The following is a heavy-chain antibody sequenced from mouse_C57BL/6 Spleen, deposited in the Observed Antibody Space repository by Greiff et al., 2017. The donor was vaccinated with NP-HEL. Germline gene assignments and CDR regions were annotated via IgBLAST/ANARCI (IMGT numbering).Heavy chain of an antibody. J-gene: IGHJ1*03. CDR3: ARSLIITTVVYWYFDV. CDR2: VYPYNGGT. V-gene: IGHV1-36*01. CDR1: GFTFTDYY. Sequence: VQLKESGPVLVKPGPSVKISCKASGFTFTDYYMHWVKQSHGKSLEWIGLVYPYNGGTSYNQKFKGKATLTVDTSSSTAYMELNSLTSEDSAVYYCARSLIITTVVYWYFDVWGTGTTVTVSS. D-gene: IGHD1-1*01.